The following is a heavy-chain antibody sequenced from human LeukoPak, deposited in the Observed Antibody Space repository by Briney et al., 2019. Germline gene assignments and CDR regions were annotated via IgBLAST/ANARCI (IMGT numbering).Heavy chain of an antibody. V-gene: IGHV1-69*13. CDR1: GGTFSSFA. J-gene: IGHJ4*02. CDR3: ATAVAVAGFDY. CDR2: IIPIFGTA. D-gene: IGHD6-19*01. Sequence: GASVKVSCKASGGTFSSFAISWVRQAPGQGLEWMGGIIPIFGTANYAQKFQGRVTITADESTNTAYMELSSLRSEDTAVYYCATAVAVAGFDYWGQGTLVTVSS.